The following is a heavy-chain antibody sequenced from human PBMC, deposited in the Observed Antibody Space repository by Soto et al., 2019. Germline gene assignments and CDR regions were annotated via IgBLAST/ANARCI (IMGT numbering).Heavy chain of an antibody. D-gene: IGHD2-2*01. CDR3: ARDSLCSRPGCYQYVGSYYYNGLAA. J-gene: IGHJ6*02. V-gene: IGHV1-3*01. CDR2: INAGNGNT. CDR1: GYTFTSYA. Sequence: QVQLVQSGAEVKKPGASVKVSCKASGYTFTSYAMHWVRQAPGQRLEWMGWINAGNGNTKYSQKFQGRVTITRDTSAGKAKRGLSSLKSEVTAVYSFARDSLCSRPGCYQYVGSYYYNGLAAWAKGPRSPSP.